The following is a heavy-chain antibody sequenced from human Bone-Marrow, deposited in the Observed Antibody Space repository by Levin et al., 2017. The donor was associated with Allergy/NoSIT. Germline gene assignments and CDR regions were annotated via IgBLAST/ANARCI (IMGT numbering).Heavy chain of an antibody. CDR2: ISVSGTTT. CDR3: AKWSGYGDY. D-gene: IGHD5-12*01. J-gene: IGHJ4*02. V-gene: IGHV3-23*01. Sequence: GESLKISCAASGFTFDTYSLAWVRQAPGKGLEWVSGISVSGTTTFYADPVKGRVTISRDKSKNTVHLQLDSLRAEDTAVYFSAKWSGYGDYWGQGTLVPVSS. CDR1: GFTFDTYS.